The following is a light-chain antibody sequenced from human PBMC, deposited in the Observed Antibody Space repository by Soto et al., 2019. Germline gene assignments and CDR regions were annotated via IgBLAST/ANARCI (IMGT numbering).Light chain of an antibody. J-gene: IGKJ1*01. CDR3: LQHTSYPRT. CDR1: KGIRND. V-gene: IGKV1-17*01. Sequence: IQMTESPSTLSGTVGDRVTISGRVSKGIRNDLGRYHQKPGRAPKRLIYAASSLQSGGPSRFSGSGSGTEFTITISRLHPEDFATYYCLQHTSYPRTFGQGTKVDIK. CDR2: AAS.